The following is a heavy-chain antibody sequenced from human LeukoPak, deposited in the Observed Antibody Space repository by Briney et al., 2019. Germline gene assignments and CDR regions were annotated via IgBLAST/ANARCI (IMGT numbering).Heavy chain of an antibody. J-gene: IGHJ4*02. D-gene: IGHD2-15*01. Sequence: SQTLSLTCTVSGGSISSGGYYWSWIRQHPGKGLEWIGCIYYSGSTYYNPSLKSRVTISVDTSKNQFSLKLSSVTAADTAVYYCASGYCSGGSCYLIYWGQGTLVTVSS. V-gene: IGHV4-31*03. CDR3: ASGYCSGGSCYLIY. CDR2: IYYSGST. CDR1: GGSISSGGYY.